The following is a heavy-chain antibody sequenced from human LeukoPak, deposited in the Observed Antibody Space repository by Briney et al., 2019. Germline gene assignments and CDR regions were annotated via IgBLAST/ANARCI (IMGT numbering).Heavy chain of an antibody. Sequence: GGSLRLSCAASGFTVSSNYMSWVRQAPGKGLEWVSGISDSGGNTYYADSVKGRFTISRDNSKNTLYLQMNSLRAEDTAVYYCAKGSPPGRGAYNWFDPWGQGTLVTVSS. V-gene: IGHV3-23*01. CDR3: AKGSPPGRGAYNWFDP. CDR1: GFTVSSNY. D-gene: IGHD3-10*01. J-gene: IGHJ5*02. CDR2: ISDSGGNT.